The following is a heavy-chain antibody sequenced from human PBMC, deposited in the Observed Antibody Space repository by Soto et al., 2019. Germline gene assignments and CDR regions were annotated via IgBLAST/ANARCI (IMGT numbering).Heavy chain of an antibody. V-gene: IGHV3-23*01. Sequence: EVQLLESGGGLVQPGGSLRLSCEASGFTFSSYAMSWVRQALGKCLDWVSAISGSGGSTYYADSVKGRFTISRDNSKNTLYLQMNSLRAEDTAVYYCANVVQWELLPGAFDIWGQGTMVTVSS. CDR3: ANVVQWELLPGAFDI. CDR2: ISGSGGST. CDR1: GFTFSSYA. D-gene: IGHD1-26*01. J-gene: IGHJ3*02.